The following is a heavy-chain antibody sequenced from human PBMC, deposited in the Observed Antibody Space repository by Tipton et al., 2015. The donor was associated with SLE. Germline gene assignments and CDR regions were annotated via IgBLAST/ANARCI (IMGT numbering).Heavy chain of an antibody. Sequence: SLRLSCAASGFTFSRYSMNWVRQPPGKGLEWISSISSSSANIYYAGSVKGRFTISRDNAKNSLYLQMNSLRAEDTAVYFCARVRSQRDAFDMWGQGTMVTVSS. CDR2: ISSSSANI. D-gene: IGHD5-18*01. V-gene: IGHV3-21*01. J-gene: IGHJ3*02. CDR3: ARVRSQRDAFDM. CDR1: GFTFSRYS.